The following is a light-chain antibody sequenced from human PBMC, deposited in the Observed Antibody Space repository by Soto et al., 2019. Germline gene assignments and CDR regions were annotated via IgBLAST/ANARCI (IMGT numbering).Light chain of an antibody. CDR1: PSISSW. CDR2: DAS. J-gene: IGKJ1*01. V-gene: IGKV1-5*01. CDR3: QQYNNYWT. Sequence: DIQMTQYPSTLYSSVGDRVTITCLALPSISSWLSWYHQKPGKTPKLLIYDASSLESVVPSRFSGSGSANEFTLTISSLQPDDFATYYCQQYNNYWTFGQGTRVEIK.